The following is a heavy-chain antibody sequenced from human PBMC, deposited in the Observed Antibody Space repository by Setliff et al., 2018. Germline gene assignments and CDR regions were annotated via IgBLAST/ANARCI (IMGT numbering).Heavy chain of an antibody. CDR2: IKSKTDGGTT. CDR3: SRDLQGSGDYVVDY. V-gene: IGHV3-15*01. D-gene: IGHD4-17*01. J-gene: IGHJ4*02. Sequence: GSLRLSCAASGFTFSNAWMSWVRQAPGKGLEWVGRIKSKTDGGTTEYAAPVKGRFTISRDNAENSLTLQMNSLRVEDTAVYYCSRDLQGSGDYVVDYWGQGTPVTVSS. CDR1: GFTFSNAW.